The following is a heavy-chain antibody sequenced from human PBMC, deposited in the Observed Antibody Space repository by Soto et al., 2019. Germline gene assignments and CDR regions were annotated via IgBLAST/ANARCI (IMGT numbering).Heavy chain of an antibody. CDR1: EFTVSSNY. D-gene: IGHD3-16*01. J-gene: IGHJ4*02. CDR3: AKLGVIGEFLSY. CDR2: ISGSGGGGTT. V-gene: IGHV3-23*04. Sequence: EVQLVESGGGLIQPGGSLRLSCAASEFTVSSNYMNWVRQAPGKGLEWVSGISGSGGGGTTYYADSVKGRFTISRDNSKNTLYLQMNSLRAEDTAVYYCAKLGVIGEFLSYWGQGTLVTVSS.